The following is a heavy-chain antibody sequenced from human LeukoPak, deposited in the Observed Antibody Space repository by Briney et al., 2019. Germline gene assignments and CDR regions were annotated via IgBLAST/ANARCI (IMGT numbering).Heavy chain of an antibody. CDR2: ISSSGSTI. J-gene: IGHJ6*03. CDR1: GFTFSDYY. Sequence: GGSLRLSCAASGFTFSDYYVSWIRQAPGKGLEWVSYISSSGSTIYYADSVKGRFTISRDNAKNSLYLQMNSLRAEDTAVYYCARAAVDYYYYYMDVWGKGTTVTVSS. CDR3: ARAAVDYYYYYMDV. V-gene: IGHV3-11*04.